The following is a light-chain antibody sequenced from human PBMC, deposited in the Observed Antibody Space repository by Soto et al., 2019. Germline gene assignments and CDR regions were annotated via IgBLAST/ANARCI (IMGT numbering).Light chain of an antibody. Sequence: QSVLTQPASVSGSPGQSITISCTGTSSDVGGYNYVSWYQQHPGKAPKLMIYEVSNRPSGVSNRFSGSKSGNTASLTISGLQAEEEADYYCSSYTSSVYVFGTGTKVTVL. CDR3: SSYTSSVYV. CDR2: EVS. J-gene: IGLJ1*01. CDR1: SSDVGGYNY. V-gene: IGLV2-14*01.